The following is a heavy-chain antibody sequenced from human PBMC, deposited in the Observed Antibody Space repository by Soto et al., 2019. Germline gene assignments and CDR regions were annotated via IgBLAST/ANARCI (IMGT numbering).Heavy chain of an antibody. Sequence: PSETLSLTCTVSGGSISSGGYYCSWIRQQPGKGLGWMGYIDYSGSTYYNPSLKSRGTISGDTSKNQFSLKLSSVTAADTAAYFCARVDCSGGSCYSGYFDYWGQGTLVTVSS. CDR2: IDYSGST. D-gene: IGHD2-15*01. CDR1: GGSISSGGYY. V-gene: IGHV4-31*03. CDR3: ARVDCSGGSCYSGYFDY. J-gene: IGHJ4*02.